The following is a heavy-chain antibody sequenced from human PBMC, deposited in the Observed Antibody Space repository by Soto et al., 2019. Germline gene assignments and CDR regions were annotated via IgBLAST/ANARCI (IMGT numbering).Heavy chain of an antibody. Sequence: ASVKVSCKASGYTLTNYYMHWVRQAPGQGLEWMGIINPSGGRTIYAQKSQGRVTITRDKSTSTVYMDLSILSSEDTAVYYCARDWRRVRVPCATPSCHYGIDVWGQGTTVTVSS. V-gene: IGHV1-46*01. J-gene: IGHJ6*02. CDR2: INPSGGRT. CDR3: ARDWRRVRVPCATPSCHYGIDV. D-gene: IGHD2-15*01. CDR1: GYTLTNYY.